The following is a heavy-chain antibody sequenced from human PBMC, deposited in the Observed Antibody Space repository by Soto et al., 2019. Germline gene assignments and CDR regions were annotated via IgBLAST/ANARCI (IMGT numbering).Heavy chain of an antibody. D-gene: IGHD2-15*01. CDR1: GYTFATDG. CDR3: ARAVVVDATGWFDP. J-gene: IGHJ5*02. Sequence: QVQLVQSGTEVKKPGASVKVSCKASGYTFATDGISWVRQAPGQGLEWMAWISVYNGNTNYAQKLQGRVTLTTDTSMSTAYMELRSLTSDDTAVYYCARAVVVDATGWFDPWGQGTLVTVSS. CDR2: ISVYNGNT. V-gene: IGHV1-18*01.